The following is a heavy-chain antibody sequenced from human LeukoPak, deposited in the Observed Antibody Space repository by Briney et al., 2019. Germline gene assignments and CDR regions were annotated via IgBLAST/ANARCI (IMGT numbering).Heavy chain of an antibody. D-gene: IGHD3-3*01. CDR1: GFTFSSYA. Sequence: GGSLRLSCAASGFTFSSYAMHWVRQAPGKGLKWVAVISYDGSNKYYADSVKGRFTISRANSKNTLYLQMNSLRAEDTAVYYCANMDFGGDFDYWGQGTLVTVSS. J-gene: IGHJ4*02. CDR2: ISYDGSNK. CDR3: ANMDFGGDFDY. V-gene: IGHV3-30-3*01.